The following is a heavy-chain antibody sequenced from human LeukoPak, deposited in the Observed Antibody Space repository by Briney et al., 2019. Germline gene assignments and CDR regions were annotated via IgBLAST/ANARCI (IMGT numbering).Heavy chain of an antibody. J-gene: IGHJ5*02. V-gene: IGHV3-9*01. CDR1: GFTFDDYA. CDR2: ISWNSGSV. D-gene: IGHD5-12*01. Sequence: GGSLRLSCAASGFTFDDYAMHWVRRAPGKGLGWVSGISWNSGSVAYADSVKGRFAISRDNAKNSLYLQMNSLRAEDTALYYCAKGGYSGYESWFDPWGQGTLVTVSS. CDR3: AKGGYSGYESWFDP.